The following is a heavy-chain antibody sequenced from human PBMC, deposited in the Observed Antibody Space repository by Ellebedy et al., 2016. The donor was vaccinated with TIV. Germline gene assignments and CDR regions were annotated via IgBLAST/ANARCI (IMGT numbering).Heavy chain of an antibody. Sequence: PGGSLRLSCAASGFTFSSYEMHWVRQAPGKGLEWVSYISNSGNTIFYADSVKGRFTISRDNAKNSLYLQMNSLRAEDTAVYYCARDLREGGSGHWGQGTLVTVSS. V-gene: IGHV3-48*03. CDR3: ARDLREGGSGH. D-gene: IGHD2-15*01. CDR1: GFTFSSYE. J-gene: IGHJ4*02. CDR2: ISNSGNTI.